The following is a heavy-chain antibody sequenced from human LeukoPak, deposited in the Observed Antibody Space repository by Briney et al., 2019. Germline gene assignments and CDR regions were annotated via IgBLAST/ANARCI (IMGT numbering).Heavy chain of an antibody. CDR1: GYSFATKY. J-gene: IGHJ4*02. V-gene: IGHV1-2*02. CDR3: ARSRWELDADY. CDR2: INPASGVT. D-gene: IGHD1-26*01. Sequence: ASVKVSCKASGYSFATKYMHWVRQAHGQGLEWMGWINPASGVTHYAQKFQGRVTMSRDTSITTAYMELTGLISDDTAIYYCARSRWELDADYWGQATLVTVSS.